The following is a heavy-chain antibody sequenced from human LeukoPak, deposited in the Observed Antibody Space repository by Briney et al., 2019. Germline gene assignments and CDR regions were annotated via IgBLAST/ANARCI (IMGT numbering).Heavy chain of an antibody. CDR1: GGSISSGGYY. V-gene: IGHV4-61*08. CDR2: IYYSVST. D-gene: IGHD5-18*01. CDR3: AREMRRGYSYGYDY. J-gene: IGHJ4*02. Sequence: PSETLSLTCTVSGGSISSGGYYWSWIRQPPGKGLEWIGYIYYSVSTNYNPSLKSRVTISVDTSKNQFSLKLSSVTAADTAVYYCAREMRRGYSYGYDYWGQGTLVTVSS.